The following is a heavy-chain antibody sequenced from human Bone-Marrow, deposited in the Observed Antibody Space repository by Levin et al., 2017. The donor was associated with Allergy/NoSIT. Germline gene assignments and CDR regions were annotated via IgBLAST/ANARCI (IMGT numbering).Heavy chain of an antibody. J-gene: IGHJ2*01. CDR3: ARNNWGRPKGYFDL. D-gene: IGHD7-27*01. Sequence: GGSLRLSCATSGFTFSGYAMHWVRQAPGKGLEWVATTSNDGINKYYADSVKGRFTISRDNSMHTLYLQMNSLTTEDTALYYCARNNWGRPKGYFDLWGRGTLVTVSS. V-gene: IGHV3-30*03. CDR1: GFTFSGYA. CDR2: TSNDGINK.